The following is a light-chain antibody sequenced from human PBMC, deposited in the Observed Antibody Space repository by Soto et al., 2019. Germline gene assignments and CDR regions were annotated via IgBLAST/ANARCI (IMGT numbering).Light chain of an antibody. V-gene: IGKV3-11*01. CDR1: QNISSY. Sequence: ILLTPSPATLSLSPGKRATLSCRASQNISSYLIWYQQKPGQAPRLLIYDVSNRATGIPARFSGSGSGTDFTLTISSLQPDDFATYYCQQYDSYSSGPFGQGTKV. J-gene: IGKJ1*01. CDR2: DVS. CDR3: QQYDSYSSGP.